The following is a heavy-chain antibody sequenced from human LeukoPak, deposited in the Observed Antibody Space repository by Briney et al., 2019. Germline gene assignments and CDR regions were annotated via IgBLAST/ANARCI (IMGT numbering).Heavy chain of an antibody. CDR2: ILPSGNT. D-gene: IGHD3-10*01. CDR1: AGSITRSDW. CDR3: ARDPVVRGVFYYFDY. V-gene: IGHV4-4*02. J-gene: IGHJ4*02. Sequence: SETLSLTCTVSAGSITRSDWWSWVRQPPGKGLEWIGEILPSGNTNYNPSLKSRVTISLDKSQNQFSLKLSSVTAADTAVYYCARDPVVRGVFYYFDYWGQGILVTVSA.